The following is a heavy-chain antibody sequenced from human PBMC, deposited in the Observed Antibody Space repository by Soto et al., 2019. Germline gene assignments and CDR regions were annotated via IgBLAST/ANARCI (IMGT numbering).Heavy chain of an antibody. J-gene: IGHJ5*02. CDR3: TREALYSSTYYGGGWFDP. V-gene: IGHV6-1*01. D-gene: IGHD6-19*01. Sequence: SQTLSLTCAISGDSVSSHNAAWNWIRQSPSRGLEWLGRTYYRSQWYNDYAVSVKSRIIINPDTSKNQFSLQVNSVTPEDTAIYYCTREALYSSTYYGGGWFDPWGQGTLVTVSS. CDR2: TYYRSQWYN. CDR1: GDSVSSHNAA.